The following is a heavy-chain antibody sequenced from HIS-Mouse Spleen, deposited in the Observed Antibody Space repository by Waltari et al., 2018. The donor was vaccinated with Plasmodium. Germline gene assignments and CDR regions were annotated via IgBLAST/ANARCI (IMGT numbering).Heavy chain of an antibody. CDR3: ARVGYSSGWYYFDY. J-gene: IGHJ4*02. Sequence: QVQLVQSGAEVKKPGASVKVSCTASGYTFTGYYMHWVRQAPGQGLEWMGWINPNSGGTNTAQKFQGRVTLTRDTSISTAYMELSRLRSDDTAVYYCARVGYSSGWYYFDYWGQGTLVTVSS. D-gene: IGHD6-19*01. CDR2: INPNSGGT. CDR1: GYTFTGYY. V-gene: IGHV1-2*02.